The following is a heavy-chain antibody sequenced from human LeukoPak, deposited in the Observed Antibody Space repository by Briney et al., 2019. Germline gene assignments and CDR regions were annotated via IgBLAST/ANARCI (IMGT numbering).Heavy chain of an antibody. V-gene: IGHV3-23*01. CDR2: INNHDGNT. CDR1: GDSISSNY. Sequence: GTLSLTCAVSGDSISSNYWWTWVRQAPGKGLEWVSGINNHDGNTYNADSVKGRFIISRDDSKNTLYLQMNSLRAEDTAVYYCARDYYDSGSYGGISFDYWGQGTVVTVSS. CDR3: ARDYYDSGSYGGISFDY. J-gene: IGHJ4*02. D-gene: IGHD3-10*01.